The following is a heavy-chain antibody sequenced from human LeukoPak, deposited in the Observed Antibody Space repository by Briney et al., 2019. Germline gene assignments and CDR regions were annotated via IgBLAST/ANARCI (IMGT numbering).Heavy chain of an antibody. V-gene: IGHV3-21*01. Sequence: GGSLRLSCAASGFTFSSYSMNWVRQAPGKGLEWVSSISSSSSYIYYAGSVKGRFTISRDNAKNSLYLLMNSLRAEDTAVYYCARGRIVGATRVDYWGQGTLVTVSS. CDR2: ISSSSSYI. D-gene: IGHD1-26*01. CDR1: GFTFSSYS. CDR3: ARGRIVGATRVDY. J-gene: IGHJ4*02.